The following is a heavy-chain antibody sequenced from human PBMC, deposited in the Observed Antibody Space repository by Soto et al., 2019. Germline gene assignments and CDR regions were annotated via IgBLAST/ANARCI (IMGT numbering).Heavy chain of an antibody. CDR3: VRGSYGDYDS. CDR1: GFTFGAYT. CDR2: LDPSSTYI. Sequence: EVQLVESGGGLVKPGGSLRLSCAASGFTFGAYTMNWVRQAPGKGLEWVSSLDPSSTYIYYADSVKGRFTLCRDNAKNSLFLRLNSLRADDTALYYCVRGSYGDYDSWGQGTLVTVSS. D-gene: IGHD4-17*01. V-gene: IGHV3-21*02. J-gene: IGHJ5*01.